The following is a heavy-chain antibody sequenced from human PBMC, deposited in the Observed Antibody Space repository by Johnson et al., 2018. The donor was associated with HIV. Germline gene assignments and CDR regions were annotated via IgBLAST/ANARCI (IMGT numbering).Heavy chain of an antibody. J-gene: IGHJ3*02. D-gene: IGHD1-26*01. CDR2: ISYDGSNK. CDR3: AKEGGERLLDAFDI. V-gene: IGHV3-30*18. CDR1: GFTFSSYG. Sequence: QVQLVESGGGVVQPGRSLRLSCAASGFTFSSYGMHWVRQAPGKGLEWVAVISYDGSNKYYADSVKGRFTISRDNSKNTLYLQMNSLRAEDTAVYYCAKEGGERLLDAFDIWGQGTMVTVSS.